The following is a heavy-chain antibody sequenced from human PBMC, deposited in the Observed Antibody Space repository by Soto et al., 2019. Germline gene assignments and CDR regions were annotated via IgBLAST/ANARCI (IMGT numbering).Heavy chain of an antibody. CDR2: ISDDGIST. CDR3: ARAYSDAFDI. J-gene: IGHJ3*02. CDR1: GFTFNTNA. V-gene: IGHV3-23*01. Sequence: PGGSLRVSCTASGFTFNTNAMSWVRQAPGKGLEWLSIISDDGISTYYAASVKGRFTISRDNSMNTLYLQMNSMRAEDTAVYYCARAYSDAFDIWGQGTMVTVSS. D-gene: IGHD2-15*01.